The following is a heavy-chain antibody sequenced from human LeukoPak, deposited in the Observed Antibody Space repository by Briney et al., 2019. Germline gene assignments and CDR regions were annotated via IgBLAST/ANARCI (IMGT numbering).Heavy chain of an antibody. CDR3: QQDFLWAAAGNYYYMDV. CDR1: GFTFSSYA. CDR2: IRSKAYGGTT. V-gene: IGHV3-49*04. Sequence: PGGSLGLSCAASGFTFSSYAMSWVRQAPGKGLEWVGFIRSKAYGGTTEYAASVKGRFTISRDDSKSIAYLQVNSLKTEDTAVYYCQQDFLWAAAGNYYYMDVWGKGTTVTVSS. D-gene: IGHD6-13*01. J-gene: IGHJ6*03.